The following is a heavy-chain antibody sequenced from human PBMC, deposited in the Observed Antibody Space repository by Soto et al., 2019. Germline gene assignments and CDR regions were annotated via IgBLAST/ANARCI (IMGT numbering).Heavy chain of an antibody. Sequence: ASVKVSCKASGYTFTSYYMHWVRQAPGQGLEWMGIINPSGGSTSYAQKFQGRVTMTRDTSTSTVYMELSSLRSEDTAVYYCAGPRRQWLDTYYYYYYMDVWGKGTTVTVSS. D-gene: IGHD6-19*01. J-gene: IGHJ6*03. CDR3: AGPRRQWLDTYYYYYYMDV. CDR1: GYTFTSYY. CDR2: INPSGGST. V-gene: IGHV1-46*03.